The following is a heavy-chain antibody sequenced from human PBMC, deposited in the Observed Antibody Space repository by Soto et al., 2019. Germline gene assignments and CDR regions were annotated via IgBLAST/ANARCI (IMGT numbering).Heavy chain of an antibody. CDR3: ASSSFYRYYFDY. V-gene: IGHV4-61*01. CDR2: IYSSGVA. J-gene: IGHJ4*02. D-gene: IGHD2-2*01. Sequence: SETLSLTCTVSGGSVNSGTYYWSWIRQPPGKGLEWIGYIYSSGVANYNPSLKSRVTISLDTSKNQFSLKLSSVTAADTAVYFCASSSFYRYYFDYWGQGALVTVSS. CDR1: GGSVNSGTYY.